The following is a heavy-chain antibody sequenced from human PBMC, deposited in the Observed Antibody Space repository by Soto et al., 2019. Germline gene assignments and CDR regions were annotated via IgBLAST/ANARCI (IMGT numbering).Heavy chain of an antibody. J-gene: IGHJ6*03. D-gene: IGHD2-15*01. CDR1: GGTFSSYT. Sequence: SVKVSCEASGGTFSSYTINWVRQAPGQGLEWMGRIIPILGIANYAQKFQGRVTITADKSTSTAYMELSSLRSEDTAVYYCARDGTTGGYCSGGSCRYYYYMDVWGKGTTVTVSS. CDR2: IIPILGIA. CDR3: ARDGTTGGYCSGGSCRYYYYMDV. V-gene: IGHV1-69*04.